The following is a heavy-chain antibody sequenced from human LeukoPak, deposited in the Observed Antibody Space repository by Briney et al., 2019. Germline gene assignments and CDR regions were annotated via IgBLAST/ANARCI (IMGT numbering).Heavy chain of an antibody. CDR2: INPNSGGT. D-gene: IGHD3-22*01. CDR1: GYTFTGYY. J-gene: IGHJ5*02. V-gene: IGHV1-2*02. CDR3: ARGNGVDYYDSTHGWFDP. Sequence: GASVKVSCKASGYTFTGYYMHWVRQAPGQGLEWMGWINPNSGGTNYAQKFQGRVTMTRDTSISTAYMELSRLRSDDTAVYYCARGNGVDYYDSTHGWFDPWGQGTLVTVSS.